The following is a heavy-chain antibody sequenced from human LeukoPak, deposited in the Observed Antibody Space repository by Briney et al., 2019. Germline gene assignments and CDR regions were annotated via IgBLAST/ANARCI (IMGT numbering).Heavy chain of an antibody. J-gene: IGHJ6*02. CDR1: GYTITDYH. CDR2: IYTSGGYS. D-gene: IGHD1-1*01. CDR3: ARPQYNWNDYDSYPMDV. Sequence: GASVNVSCKASGYTITDYHMHWMRQAPGQGLEWMGIIYTSGGYSTYAAQKFRGRVSMTRDTPSNTVYMEMSSLRSEDTAVYYCARPQYNWNDYDSYPMDVWGQGTTVTVSS. V-gene: IGHV1-46*01.